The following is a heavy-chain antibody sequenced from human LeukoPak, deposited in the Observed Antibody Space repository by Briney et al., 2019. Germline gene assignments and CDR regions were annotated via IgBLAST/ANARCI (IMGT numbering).Heavy chain of an antibody. CDR2: IYYSGST. CDR1: GGSISSYY. Sequence: SETLSLTCTVSGGSISSYYWSWIRQPPGKGLEWIGYIYYSGSTNYNPSLKSRVTISVDTSKNQFSLKLSSVTAADTAVYYCAAGGSGTFDGYYGMDVWGQGTTVTVSS. J-gene: IGHJ6*02. V-gene: IGHV4-59*01. CDR3: AAGGSGTFDGYYGMDV. D-gene: IGHD3-10*01.